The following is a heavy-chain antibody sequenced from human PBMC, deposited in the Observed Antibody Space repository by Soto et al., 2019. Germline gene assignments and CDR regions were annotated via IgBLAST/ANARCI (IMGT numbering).Heavy chain of an antibody. CDR1: GFSLSNAGLG. CDR3: ASTYSTSWYWFAP. V-gene: IGHV2-26*04. J-gene: IGHJ5*02. CDR2: IFSNDEK. Sequence: QVNVKESGPVLVKPTETLTLTCTVSGFSLSNAGLGVSWIRQPPGKALELLAHIFSNDEKSYSTSLKSRLTTSTDTSNIQVVLTMTNMDPVDTATYYCASTYSTSWYWFAPWGQGTLVTVSS. D-gene: IGHD6-13*01.